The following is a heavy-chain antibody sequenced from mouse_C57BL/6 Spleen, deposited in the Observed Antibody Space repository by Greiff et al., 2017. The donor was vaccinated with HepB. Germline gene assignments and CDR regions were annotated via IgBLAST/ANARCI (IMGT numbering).Heavy chain of an antibody. Sequence: EVQLQQSGPELVKPGASVKMSCKASGYTFTDYNMHWVKQSHGKSLEWIGYINPNNGGTSYNQKFKGKATLTVNKSSSTAYMVLRSLTSEDSAVYYCARETIYYGNYVPFAYWGQGTLVTVSA. V-gene: IGHV1-22*01. CDR2: INPNNGGT. D-gene: IGHD2-1*01. CDR1: GYTFTDYN. CDR3: ARETIYYGNYVPFAY. J-gene: IGHJ3*01.